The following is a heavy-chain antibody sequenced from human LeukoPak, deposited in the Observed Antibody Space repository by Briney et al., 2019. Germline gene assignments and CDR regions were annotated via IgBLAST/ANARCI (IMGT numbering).Heavy chain of an antibody. J-gene: IGHJ4*02. CDR3: ARRIQLWPYYFDY. CDR1: GGSISKSDW. Sequence: SETLSFTCAVSGGSISKSDWWSWVRQPPGKGLEWIGEIYHTGSTNYNPSLKSRVTISVDKSKNQFSLKLSSVTAADTAVYYCARRIQLWPYYFDYWGQGTLITVSS. CDR2: IYHTGST. V-gene: IGHV4-4*02. D-gene: IGHD5-18*01.